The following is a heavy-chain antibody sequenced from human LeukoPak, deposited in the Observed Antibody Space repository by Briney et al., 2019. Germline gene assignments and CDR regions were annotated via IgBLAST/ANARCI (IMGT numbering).Heavy chain of an antibody. Sequence: GGSLRLSCKASGFTLSGYWMNWVRQAPGKGLVWVARIKFDGTTTTYADSVKGRFTISRDNPKNTLYLQMNSLRADDTAVYYCAKSDYFDPWGQGTVVTVSS. CDR2: IKFDGTTT. CDR3: AKSDYFDP. J-gene: IGHJ5*02. CDR1: GFTLSGYW. V-gene: IGHV3-74*03. D-gene: IGHD4/OR15-4a*01.